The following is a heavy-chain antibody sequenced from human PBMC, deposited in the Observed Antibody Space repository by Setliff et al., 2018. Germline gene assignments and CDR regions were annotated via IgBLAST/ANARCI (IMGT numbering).Heavy chain of an antibody. D-gene: IGHD6-25*01. Sequence: SETLSLTCTVSGGSISNYYWSWVRQPPGNGLEWIGYIYTSGGTNYNPSLKSRVTISVDMTENQFSLILRSVVAADTAVYYCARGVSGVSWTPRYWGRGTLVTVSS. J-gene: IGHJ4*02. CDR3: ARGVSGVSWTPRY. CDR2: IYTSGGT. V-gene: IGHV4-4*08. CDR1: GGSISNYY.